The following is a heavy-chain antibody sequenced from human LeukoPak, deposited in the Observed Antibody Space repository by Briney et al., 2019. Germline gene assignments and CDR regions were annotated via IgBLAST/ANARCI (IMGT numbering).Heavy chain of an antibody. Sequence: PGGSLRLSCAASGFTFSSYAMSWVRQAPGKGLEWVSAISGSGGSTYYADSVKGRFTISRDNSKNTLYLQMNSLRAEDTAVYYCAKGTEGYYDSSGYYGQFAFDYWGQGTLVTVSS. D-gene: IGHD3-22*01. CDR3: AKGTEGYYDSSGYYGQFAFDY. V-gene: IGHV3-23*01. CDR1: GFTFSSYA. CDR2: ISGSGGST. J-gene: IGHJ4*02.